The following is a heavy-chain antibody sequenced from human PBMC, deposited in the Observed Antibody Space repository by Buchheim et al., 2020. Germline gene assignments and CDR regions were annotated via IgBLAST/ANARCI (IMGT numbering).Heavy chain of an antibody. Sequence: QVQLVQSGAEVKKPGSSVKVSCKASGGTFSSYAISWVRQAPGQGLEWMGGIIPIFGTAKYAQKFQGRGTITADESTRPAYMELSSLRSENTAVYYCARGGEDSSGYFPPHYYMDVWGKGTT. D-gene: IGHD3-22*01. V-gene: IGHV1-69*01. J-gene: IGHJ6*03. CDR2: IIPIFGTA. CDR3: ARGGEDSSGYFPPHYYMDV. CDR1: GGTFSSYA.